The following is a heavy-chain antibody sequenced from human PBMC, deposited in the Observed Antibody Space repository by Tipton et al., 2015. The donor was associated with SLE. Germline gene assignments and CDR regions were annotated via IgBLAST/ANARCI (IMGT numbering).Heavy chain of an antibody. Sequence: TLSLTCTVSGYSISSGYFWNWIRQPPGKKLEWIGSVYRSGSTYYNLSLKSRVTMTVEMSKNQFSLRLNSVTAVDTAVYYCARGVGNDWRYKDWGQGTLVTVSS. CDR1: GYSISSGYF. CDR3: ARGVGNDWRYKD. CDR2: VYRSGST. D-gene: IGHD1-1*01. J-gene: IGHJ4*02. V-gene: IGHV4-38-2*02.